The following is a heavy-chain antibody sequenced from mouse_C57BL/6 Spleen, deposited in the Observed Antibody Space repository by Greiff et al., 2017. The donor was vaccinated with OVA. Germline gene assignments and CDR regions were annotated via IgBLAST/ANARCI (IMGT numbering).Heavy chain of an antibody. V-gene: IGHV1-18*01. CDR1: GYTFTDYN. CDR3: ARRDYYGSRWYFDV. D-gene: IGHD1-1*01. Sequence: EVQLQQSGPELVKPGASVKIPCKASGYTFTDYNMDWVKQSHGKSLEWIGDINPNNGGTIYNQKFKGKATLTVDKSSSTAYMELRSLTSEDTAVYYCARRDYYGSRWYFDVWGTGTTVTVSS. J-gene: IGHJ1*03. CDR2: INPNNGGT.